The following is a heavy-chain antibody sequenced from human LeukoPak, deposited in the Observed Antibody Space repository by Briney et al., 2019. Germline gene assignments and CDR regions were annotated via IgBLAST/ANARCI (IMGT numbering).Heavy chain of an antibody. J-gene: IGHJ4*02. CDR1: GFTFSSYE. CDR3: ARAWYSSAWAPGY. CDR2: IKPDGSET. D-gene: IGHD6-25*01. V-gene: IGHV3-7*04. Sequence: GGSLRLSCAASGFTFSSYEMNWVRQAAGKGLEGVANIKPDGSETYYVDSVKGRFTISRDNAQNSLYLQMYALRAEDTAVYYCARAWYSSAWAPGYWGQGTLVTVSS.